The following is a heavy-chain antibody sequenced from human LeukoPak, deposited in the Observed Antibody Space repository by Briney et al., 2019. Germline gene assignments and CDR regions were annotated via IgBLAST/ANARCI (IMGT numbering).Heavy chain of an antibody. D-gene: IGHD6-13*01. CDR1: GFTFSTYA. J-gene: IGHJ4*02. CDR3: ARAWYSSTWYYFDY. V-gene: IGHV3-30-3*01. Sequence: GGSLRLSCAASGFTFSTYAMHWVRQAPGKGLEWVAVVSYDGSNKNYADSVKGRFTISRDNSKNTLYLQMNSLRAEDTAVYYCARAWYSSTWYYFDYWGQGTLVTVSS. CDR2: VSYDGSNK.